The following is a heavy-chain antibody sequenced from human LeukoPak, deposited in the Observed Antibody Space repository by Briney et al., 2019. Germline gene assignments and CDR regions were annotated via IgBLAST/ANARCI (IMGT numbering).Heavy chain of an antibody. CDR1: GFTFSTYA. D-gene: IGHD2-21*02. J-gene: IGHJ4*01. CDR3: AKGAVVVTAMNYFEY. V-gene: IGHV3-23*01. Sequence: GGSLRLSCAASGFTFSTYAMSWVRQAPGKGLEWVSHISGSGTTTNYADSVKGRFTISRDNSKNTLYLQMNTLRAEDTAVYYRAKGAVVVTAMNYFEYWGQGTLVTVSS. CDR2: ISGSGTTT.